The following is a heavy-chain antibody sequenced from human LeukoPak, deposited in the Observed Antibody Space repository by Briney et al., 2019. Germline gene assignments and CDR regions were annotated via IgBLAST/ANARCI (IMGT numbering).Heavy chain of an antibody. CDR3: ARAGYCSSTSCYLDALDI. V-gene: IGHV4-30-4*01. D-gene: IGHD2-2*01. CDR1: GGSISSGDYY. CDR2: IYYSGST. Sequence: SQTLSLTCTVSGGSISSGDYYWSWIRQPPGKGLEWIGYIYYSGSTYYNPSLKSRVTISVDTSKNQFSLKLSSVTAADTAVYYCARAGYCSSTSCYLDALDIWGQGTMVTVSS. J-gene: IGHJ3*02.